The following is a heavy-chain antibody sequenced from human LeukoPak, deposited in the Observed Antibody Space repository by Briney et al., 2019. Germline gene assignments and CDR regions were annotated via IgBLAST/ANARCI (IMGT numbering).Heavy chain of an antibody. CDR3: AKTSGSYFFYFFDY. CDR2: ISGSGGST. Sequence: PGGSLRLSCAASGFTFSSYAMSWVRQAPGKGLEWVSAISGSGGSTYYADSVKGRSTISRDNSKNTLYLQMNSLRAEDTAVYYCAKTSGSYFFYFFDYWGQGTLVTVSS. D-gene: IGHD1-26*01. J-gene: IGHJ4*02. CDR1: GFTFSSYA. V-gene: IGHV3-23*01.